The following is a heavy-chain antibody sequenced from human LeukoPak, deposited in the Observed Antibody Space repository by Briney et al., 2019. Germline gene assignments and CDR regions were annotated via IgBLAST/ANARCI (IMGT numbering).Heavy chain of an antibody. CDR3: ARIVPAAIGGFDY. D-gene: IGHD2-2*02. CDR1: GGSISSSSYY. CDR2: IYYSGST. Sequence: PSETLSLTCTVSGGSISSSSYYWGWIRQPPGKGLEWIGSIYYSGSTYYNPSLKSRVTISVDTSKNQFSLKLSSVTAADTAVYYCARIVPAAIGGFDYWGQGTLVTVSS. J-gene: IGHJ4*02. V-gene: IGHV4-39*07.